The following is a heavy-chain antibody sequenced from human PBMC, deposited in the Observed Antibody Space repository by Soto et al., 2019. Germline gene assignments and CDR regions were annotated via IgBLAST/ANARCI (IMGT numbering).Heavy chain of an antibody. CDR2: INPSGGST. Sequence: ASVKVSCKASGYTFTSYYMHWVRQAPGQGLEWMGIINPSGGSTSYAQKFQGRVTMTRDTSTSTVYMEPSSLRSEDTAVYYCARDFQVAAAGPRRDYFDYWGQGTLVTVSS. J-gene: IGHJ4*02. CDR1: GYTFTSYY. CDR3: ARDFQVAAAGPRRDYFDY. D-gene: IGHD6-13*01. V-gene: IGHV1-46*01.